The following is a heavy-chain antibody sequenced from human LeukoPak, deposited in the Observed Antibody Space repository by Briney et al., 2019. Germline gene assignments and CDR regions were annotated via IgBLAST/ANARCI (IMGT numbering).Heavy chain of an antibody. CDR3: ARFVVVPAAIQQNNWFDP. J-gene: IGHJ5*02. CDR1: GGSISSYY. D-gene: IGHD2-2*01. CDR2: IYTSGST. V-gene: IGHV4-4*07. Sequence: SETLSLTCTVSGGSISSYYWSWIRQPAGKGLEWIGRIYTSGSTNYNPSLKSRVTMSVDTSKNQFSLKLSSVTAADTAVYYCARFVVVPAAIQQNNWFDPWGQGTLVTVSS.